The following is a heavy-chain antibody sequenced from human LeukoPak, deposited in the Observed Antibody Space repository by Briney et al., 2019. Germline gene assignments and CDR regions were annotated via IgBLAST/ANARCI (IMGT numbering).Heavy chain of an antibody. V-gene: IGHV1-69*10. D-gene: IGHD2-15*01. Sequence: SVKVSCKASGGTFSSYAISWVRQAPGQGLEWMGGIIPILGIANYAQKFQGRVTITADKSTSTAYMELSSLRSEDTAVYYCARDPLVAATTYYYYGMDVWGQGTTVTVSS. J-gene: IGHJ6*02. CDR2: IIPILGIA. CDR1: GGTFSSYA. CDR3: ARDPLVAATTYYYYGMDV.